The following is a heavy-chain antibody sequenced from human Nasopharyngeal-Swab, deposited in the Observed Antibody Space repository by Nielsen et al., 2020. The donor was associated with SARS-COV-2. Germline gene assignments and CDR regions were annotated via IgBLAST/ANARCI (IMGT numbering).Heavy chain of an antibody. CDR1: GFTFSSYW. CDR3: ASLTYYYDSSGLDY. V-gene: IGHV3-74*01. Sequence: GESLKISCAASGFTFSSYWMHWVRQAPGKGLVWVSRINSDGSSTSYADSVKGRFTISRDNAKNTLYLQMNSLRAEDTAVYYCASLTYYYDSSGLDYWGQGTLVTVSS. CDR2: INSDGSST. D-gene: IGHD3-22*01. J-gene: IGHJ4*02.